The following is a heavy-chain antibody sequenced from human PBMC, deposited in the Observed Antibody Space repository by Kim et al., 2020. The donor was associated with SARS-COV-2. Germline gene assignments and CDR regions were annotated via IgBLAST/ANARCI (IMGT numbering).Heavy chain of an antibody. CDR3: AREGVVAATRIYGMDV. CDR2: INTNTGNP. J-gene: IGHJ6*02. CDR1: GYTFTSYA. D-gene: IGHD2-15*01. Sequence: ASVKVSCKASGYTFTSYAMNWVRQAPGQGLEWMGWINTNTGNPTYAQGFTGRFVFFLDTSVSTAYLQISSLKAEDAAVYYCAREGVVAATRIYGMDVWGQGTTVTVSS. V-gene: IGHV7-4-1*02.